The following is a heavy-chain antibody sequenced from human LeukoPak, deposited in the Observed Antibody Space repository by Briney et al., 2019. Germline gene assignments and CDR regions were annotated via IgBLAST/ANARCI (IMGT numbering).Heavy chain of an antibody. CDR1: GFTLRSYD. CDR3: AKEYSGYDFDY. V-gene: IGHV3-23*01. CDR2: TSGSGGNT. D-gene: IGHD5-12*01. Sequence: GGSLRLSCAASGFTLRSYDMSWVRQAPGKGLEWVAATSGSGGNTYYADSVKGRFTISRDNSKNTLYLQMNSLSAEDTAVYYCAKEYSGYDFDYWGQGTLVTVSS. J-gene: IGHJ4*02.